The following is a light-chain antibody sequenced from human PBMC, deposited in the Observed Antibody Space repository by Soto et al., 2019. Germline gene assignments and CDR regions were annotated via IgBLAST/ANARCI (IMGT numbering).Light chain of an antibody. CDR2: GAS. CDR1: QSVSSSY. CDR3: QQYGSSPIFT. Sequence: EIVLTQSPGTLSLSPGERATLSCRASQSVSSSYLAWYQQKPGQAPRLLIYGASSRATGIPDRFSCSGSGTDFTLTISRLEPEDFAVYYCQQYGSSPIFTVGPGTKVDIK. V-gene: IGKV3-20*01. J-gene: IGKJ3*01.